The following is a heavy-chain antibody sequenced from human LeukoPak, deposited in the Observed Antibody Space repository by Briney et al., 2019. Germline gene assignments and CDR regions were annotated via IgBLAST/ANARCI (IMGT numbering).Heavy chain of an antibody. Sequence: PSETLSLTCTVSGGSISSGGYYWSWIRQPAGKGLEWIGRIYTSGSTDYNPSLKGRVTISFDTSKNQFSLKLSSVTAADTAVYYCARGYCSGGSCYSYYYYNYMDVWGKGTTVTVSS. J-gene: IGHJ6*03. CDR1: GGSISSGGYY. CDR2: IYTSGST. CDR3: ARGYCSGGSCYSYYYYNYMDV. D-gene: IGHD2-15*01. V-gene: IGHV4-61*02.